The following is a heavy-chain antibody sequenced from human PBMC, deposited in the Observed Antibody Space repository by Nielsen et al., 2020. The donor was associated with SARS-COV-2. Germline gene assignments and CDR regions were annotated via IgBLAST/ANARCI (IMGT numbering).Heavy chain of an antibody. J-gene: IGHJ4*02. Sequence: SLKISCAASGFTFDDYAMHWVRQAPGKGLEWVSGISWNSGSIGYADSVKGRFTISRDNAKNSLYLQMNSLRAEDTALYYCAKVGIGWSFDYWGQGTLVTVSS. CDR1: GFTFDDYA. CDR2: ISWNSGSI. V-gene: IGHV3-9*01. CDR3: AKVGIGWSFDY. D-gene: IGHD6-19*01.